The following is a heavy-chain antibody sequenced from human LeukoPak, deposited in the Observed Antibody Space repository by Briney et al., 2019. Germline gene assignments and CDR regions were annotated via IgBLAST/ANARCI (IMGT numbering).Heavy chain of an antibody. V-gene: IGHV3-7*01. J-gene: IGHJ4*02. D-gene: IGHD3/OR15-3a*01. CDR2: IKQDGSEK. CDR3: ARDLDVGYRYFDY. Sequence: PGGSLRLSCAASGFTFSSYWMSWVRQAPGKGLEWVANIKQDGSEKYYVDSVKGRFTISRDNAKNSLYLQMNSLRAEDTAVYCCARDLDVGYRYFDYWGQGTLVTVSS. CDR1: GFTFSSYW.